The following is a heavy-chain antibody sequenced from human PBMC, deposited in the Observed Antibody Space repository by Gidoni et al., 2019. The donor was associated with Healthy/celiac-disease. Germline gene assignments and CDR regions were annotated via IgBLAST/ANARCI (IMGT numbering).Heavy chain of an antibody. V-gene: IGHV3-33*01. D-gene: IGHD6-13*01. CDR2: IWYDGSNK. Sequence: QVQLVESGGGVVQPGRSLRLSCAASGFTFSSYGMHWVRQAPGKGLEWVAVIWYDGSNKYYADSVKGRFTISRDNSKNTLYLQMNSLRAEDTAVYYCAREGHSSSWYKGNWFDPWGQGTLVTVSS. J-gene: IGHJ5*02. CDR3: AREGHSSSWYKGNWFDP. CDR1: GFTFSSYG.